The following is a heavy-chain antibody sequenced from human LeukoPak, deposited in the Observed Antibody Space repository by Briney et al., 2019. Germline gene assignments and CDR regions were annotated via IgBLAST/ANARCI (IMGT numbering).Heavy chain of an antibody. J-gene: IGHJ4*02. CDR1: GFTFSSYS. CDR3: AKGTHDYGDY. V-gene: IGHV3-23*01. Sequence: GGSLRLSCAASGFTFSSYSMDWVRQAPGKGLEWVSAISGSGGSTYYADSVKGRFTISRDNSKNTLYLQMNSLGAEDTAVYYCAKGTHDYGDYWGQGTLVTVSS. CDR2: ISGSGGST.